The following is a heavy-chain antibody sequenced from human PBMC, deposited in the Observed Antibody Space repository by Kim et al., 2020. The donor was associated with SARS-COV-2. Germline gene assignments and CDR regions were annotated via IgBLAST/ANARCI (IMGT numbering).Heavy chain of an antibody. Sequence: AESGKGRFTISSDNAKASGYLQMNSLRVEDTAVYYCAKELATGSGGAFDIWGQGTMVTVSS. J-gene: IGHJ3*02. CDR3: AKELATGSGGAFDI. V-gene: IGHV3-11*01. D-gene: IGHD1-1*01.